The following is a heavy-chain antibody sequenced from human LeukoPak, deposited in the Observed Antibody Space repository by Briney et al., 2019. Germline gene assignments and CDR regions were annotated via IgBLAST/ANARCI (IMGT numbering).Heavy chain of an antibody. Sequence: SETLSLTCAVSGASIASHSWWSWVRQPPGKGLEWIGEINHSGSTNYNPSLKSRVTISVDTSKNQFSLKLSSVTAADTAVYYCARGREYDFWSGYPQYGLGYGMDVWGQGTTVTVSS. CDR3: ARGREYDFWSGYPQYGLGYGMDV. J-gene: IGHJ6*02. CDR2: INHSGST. V-gene: IGHV4-4*02. CDR1: GASIASHSW. D-gene: IGHD3-3*01.